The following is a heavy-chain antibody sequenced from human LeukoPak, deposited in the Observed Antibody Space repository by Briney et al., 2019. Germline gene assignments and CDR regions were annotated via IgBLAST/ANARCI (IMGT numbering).Heavy chain of an antibody. CDR1: GFTFSNYW. V-gene: IGHV3-7*03. CDR2: IKEDGTTI. D-gene: IGHD6-25*01. CDR3: AKDIAAVVSPLGYMDV. Sequence: GGSLRLSCTASGFTFSNYWMGWVRQAPGKGLEWVANIKEDGTTIYYVDSVKGRFTISRDNAKNFLYLQMNSLRAEDTALYYCAKDIAAVVSPLGYMDVWGKGTRSPSP. J-gene: IGHJ6*03.